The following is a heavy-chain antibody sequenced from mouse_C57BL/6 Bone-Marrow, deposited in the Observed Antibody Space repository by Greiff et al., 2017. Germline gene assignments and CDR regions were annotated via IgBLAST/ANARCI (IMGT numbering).Heavy chain of an antibody. CDR1: GYTFTDYN. CDR2: INPNNGGT. CDR3: ARDYGSLYWYFDV. Sequence: VQLKQSGPELVKPGASVKIPCKASGYTFTDYNMDWVKQSHGKSLEWIGDINPNNGGTIYNQKFKGKATLTVDKSYSTAYMELRSLTSADTAVYYCARDYGSLYWYFDVWGTGTTVTVSS. V-gene: IGHV1-18*01. J-gene: IGHJ1*03. D-gene: IGHD1-1*01.